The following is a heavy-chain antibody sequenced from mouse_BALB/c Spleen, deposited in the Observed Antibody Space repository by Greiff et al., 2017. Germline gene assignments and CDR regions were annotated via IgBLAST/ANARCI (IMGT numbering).Heavy chain of an antibody. CDR3: TKIEGNWGYFDY. J-gene: IGHJ2*01. V-gene: IGHV1S22*01. CDR1: GYTFTSYW. CDR2: IYPGSGST. Sequence: LQHPGSELVRPGASVKLSCKASGYTFTSYWMHWVKQRPGQGLEWIGNIYPGSGSTNYDEKFKSKATLTVDTSSSTAYMQLSSLTSEDSAVYYCTKIEGNWGYFDYWGQGTTLTVSS. D-gene: IGHD4-1*01.